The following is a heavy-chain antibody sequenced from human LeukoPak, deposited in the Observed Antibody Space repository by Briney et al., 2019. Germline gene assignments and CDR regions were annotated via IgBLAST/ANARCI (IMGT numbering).Heavy chain of an antibody. J-gene: IGHJ4*02. Sequence: PSETLSLTCAVYGRSFSGYYWSWIRQPPGKGLEWIGEINHSGSTNYNPSLKSRVTISVDTSKNQFSLKLSSVTAADTAVYYCARGRGYFDYWGQGTLVTVSS. CDR1: GRSFSGYY. CDR3: ARGRGYFDY. CDR2: INHSGST. V-gene: IGHV4-34*01. D-gene: IGHD3-10*01.